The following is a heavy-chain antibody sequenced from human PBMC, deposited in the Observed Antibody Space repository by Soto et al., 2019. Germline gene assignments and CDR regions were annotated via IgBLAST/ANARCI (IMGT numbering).Heavy chain of an antibody. V-gene: IGHV5-51*01. Sequence: GESLKISCKGSGYSFTSYWIGWVRQMPGKGLEWMGIIYPGDSDTRYSPSFQGQVTISADKSISTAYLQWSSLRASDTAMYYCASGIYGGSYYYYGMDVWGQGTTVTVSS. CDR2: IYPGDSDT. CDR1: GYSFTSYW. D-gene: IGHD2-15*01. CDR3: ASGIYGGSYYYYGMDV. J-gene: IGHJ6*02.